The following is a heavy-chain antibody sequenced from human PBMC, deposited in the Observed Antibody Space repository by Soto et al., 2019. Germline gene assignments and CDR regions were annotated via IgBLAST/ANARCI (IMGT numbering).Heavy chain of an antibody. CDR1: GGSISSGGYY. Sequence: QVQLQESGPGLVKPSQTLSLTCTVSGGSISSGGYYWSWIRQHPGKGLEWIGYIYYSGSTYYNPSLKSRVIISVDTSKNQLYLKLSSVTAADTAVYYCARELYSYGDGAFDIWGQGTMVTVCS. CDR3: ARELYSYGDGAFDI. J-gene: IGHJ3*02. D-gene: IGHD5-18*01. CDR2: IYYSGST. V-gene: IGHV4-31*03.